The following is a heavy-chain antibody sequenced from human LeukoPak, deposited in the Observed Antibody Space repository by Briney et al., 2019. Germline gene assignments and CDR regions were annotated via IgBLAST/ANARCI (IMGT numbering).Heavy chain of an antibody. J-gene: IGHJ4*02. D-gene: IGHD5/OR15-5a*01. V-gene: IGHV3-48*04. CDR2: ISTSSLNTI. Sequence: GGSLRLSCAASGFTFSSFGMNWVRQAPGKGLEWISYISTSSLNTIHYADSVKGRFTISRDNAKNSLFLQMNSLRAEYTAVYYCARSLSTDFDYWGQGILVTVSS. CDR3: ARSLSTDFDY. CDR1: GFTFSSFG.